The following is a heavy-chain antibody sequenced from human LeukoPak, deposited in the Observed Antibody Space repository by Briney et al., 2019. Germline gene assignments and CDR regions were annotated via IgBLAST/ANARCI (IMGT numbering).Heavy chain of an antibody. D-gene: IGHD3-10*01. V-gene: IGHV3-21*01. J-gene: IGHJ4*02. CDR1: GFTFSIYS. Sequence: GGSLRLSCAASGFTFSIYSINWVRHAPGKGLEWVSFITGNSNYIYYADSVKGRFTISGDNAKNSLYLQMNSLRVEDTAVYYCARDRVSGSGSIDYWGQGTLVTVSS. CDR2: ITGNSNYI. CDR3: ARDRVSGSGSIDY.